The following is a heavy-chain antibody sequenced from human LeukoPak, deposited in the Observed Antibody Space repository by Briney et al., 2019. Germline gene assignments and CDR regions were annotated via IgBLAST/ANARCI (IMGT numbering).Heavy chain of an antibody. J-gene: IGHJ3*02. CDR2: ISGSVGST. Sequence: GGSLRLSCAASVFTFSSYAMSWVREAPGKGLKGVSAISGSVGSTYYADTLKGRFTISRDNSKNTLYLQTKSLRAEDTAVYYCAKRYSSSWYRDDAFDIWGQGTMVTVSS. D-gene: IGHD6-13*01. CDR3: AKRYSSSWYRDDAFDI. CDR1: VFTFSSYA. V-gene: IGHV3-23*01.